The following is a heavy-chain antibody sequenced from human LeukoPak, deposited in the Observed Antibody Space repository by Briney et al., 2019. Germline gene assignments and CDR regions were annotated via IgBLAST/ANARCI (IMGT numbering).Heavy chain of an antibody. Sequence: ASVKVSCKASGYTFTSYGISWVRQAPGQGLEWMGWINPNSGGTNYAQKFQGRVTMTRDTSISTAYMELSRLRSDDTAVYYCARAPITMVRGVIIHNWFDPWGQGTLVTVSS. J-gene: IGHJ5*02. CDR3: ARAPITMVRGVIIHNWFDP. D-gene: IGHD3-10*01. CDR2: INPNSGGT. V-gene: IGHV1-2*02. CDR1: GYTFTSYG.